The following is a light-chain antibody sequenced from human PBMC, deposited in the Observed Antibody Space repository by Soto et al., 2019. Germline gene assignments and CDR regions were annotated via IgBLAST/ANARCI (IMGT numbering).Light chain of an antibody. V-gene: IGKV1-6*01. J-gene: IGKJ3*01. CDR2: EAS. CDR1: RGIRND. Sequence: AIQMTQSPSSLSASVGDRVTITCRASRGIRNDLGWYQQKPGKAPKLLIYEASSRQSGVPSRFSGSASDTDFTLTISSLQPEDFATYYCLQDFNYPFTFGPGTKVHIK. CDR3: LQDFNYPFT.